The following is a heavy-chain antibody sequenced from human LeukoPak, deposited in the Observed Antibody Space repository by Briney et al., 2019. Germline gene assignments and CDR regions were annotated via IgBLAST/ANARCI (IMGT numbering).Heavy chain of an antibody. Sequence: GGSLRLSCAASGFTVSSNYMNWVRQAPGKGLEWVSSISSSSSYIYYADSVKGRFTISRDNAKNSLFLQMNSLRAEDTAVYYCARGGWGDILTGDYYFDYWGQGTLVTVSS. CDR1: GFTVSSNY. CDR2: ISSSSSYI. D-gene: IGHD3-9*01. V-gene: IGHV3-21*01. CDR3: ARGGWGDILTGDYYFDY. J-gene: IGHJ4*02.